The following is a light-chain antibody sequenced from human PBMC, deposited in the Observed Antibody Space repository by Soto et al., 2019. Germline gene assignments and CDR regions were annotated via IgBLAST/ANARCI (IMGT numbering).Light chain of an antibody. CDR3: SSYTTALFYV. J-gene: IGLJ1*01. CDR2: GVT. CDR1: SSDIGAFNY. V-gene: IGLV2-14*01. Sequence: QSALTQPASVSGSPGQSITISCTGSSSDIGAFNYVAWYQQHPGKAPKLIIHGVTNRPSGVSSRFSGSKSDYTASLTISGLQAEDEADYYCSSYTTALFYVFGAGTKVTVL.